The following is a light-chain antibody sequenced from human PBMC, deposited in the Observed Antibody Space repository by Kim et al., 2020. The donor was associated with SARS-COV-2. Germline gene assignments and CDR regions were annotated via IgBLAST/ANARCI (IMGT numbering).Light chain of an antibody. Sequence: RVPISCTGSSSNSGAGYDVHWYQQFPGTAPNLLIYGNSNRPSGVPDRFSGSKSGTSASLAITGLQAEDEADYYCQSYDSSLSGYVFGTGTKVTVL. CDR3: QSYDSSLSGYV. J-gene: IGLJ1*01. CDR2: GNS. CDR1: SSNSGAGYD. V-gene: IGLV1-40*01.